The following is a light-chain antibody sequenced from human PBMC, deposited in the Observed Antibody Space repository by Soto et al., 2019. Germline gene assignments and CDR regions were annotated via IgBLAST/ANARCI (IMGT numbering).Light chain of an antibody. J-gene: IGKJ1*01. Sequence: TQMTQSPLSLSASVGEKIIITCRASRDVGSDVSWYQQKPGQAPKLVIYSASNLYTGVPSRFSGRRSGTEFTLTISSLQPEDFASYYCLQDSGDSWTFGQGTKVEIE. CDR2: SAS. V-gene: IGKV1-6*01. CDR1: RDVGSD. CDR3: LQDSGDSWT.